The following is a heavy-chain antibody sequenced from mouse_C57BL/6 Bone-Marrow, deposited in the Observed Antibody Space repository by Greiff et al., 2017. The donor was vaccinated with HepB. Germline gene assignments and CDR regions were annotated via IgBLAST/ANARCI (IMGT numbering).Heavy chain of an antibody. J-gene: IGHJ2*01. D-gene: IGHD3-3*01. CDR1: GYSITSGYY. Sequence: VQLKESGPGLVKPSQSLSLTCSVTGYSITSGYYWNWIRQFPGNKLEWMGYISYDGSNNYNPSLKNRISITRDTSKNQFFLKLNSVTTEDTATYYCARDRDLFDYWGQGTTLTVSS. CDR3: ARDRDLFDY. V-gene: IGHV3-6*01. CDR2: ISYDGSN.